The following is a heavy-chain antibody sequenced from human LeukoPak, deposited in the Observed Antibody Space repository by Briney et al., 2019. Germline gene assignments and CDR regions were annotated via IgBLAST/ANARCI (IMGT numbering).Heavy chain of an antibody. D-gene: IGHD5-12*01. CDR1: GYTFTSYY. CDR3: ARELRVATIPRPLHY. V-gene: IGHV1-46*01. CDR2: IDPSGGST. Sequence: ASVNVSCKASGYTFTSYYMHWVRQAPGQGLEWMGIIDPSGGSTSYAQKFQGRVTMTRDTSTSTVYMELSSLRSEDTAVYYCARELRVATIPRPLHYWGQGTLVTVSS. J-gene: IGHJ4*02.